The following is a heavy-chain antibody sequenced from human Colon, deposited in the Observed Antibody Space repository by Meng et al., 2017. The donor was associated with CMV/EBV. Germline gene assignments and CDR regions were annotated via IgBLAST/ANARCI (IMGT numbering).Heavy chain of an antibody. CDR2: INWDGGLT. Sequence: GGSLRLSCGASGFIFDDYGINWVRQVPGKGLEWISFINWDGGLTRYAESVKGRFTISRDNAKNSVYYCTTVQRKYCSSTSCYGGDYWGQGTLVTVSS. CDR3: GGDY. CDR1: GFIFDDYG. J-gene: IGHJ4*02. V-gene: IGHV3-20*01. D-gene: IGHD2-2*01.